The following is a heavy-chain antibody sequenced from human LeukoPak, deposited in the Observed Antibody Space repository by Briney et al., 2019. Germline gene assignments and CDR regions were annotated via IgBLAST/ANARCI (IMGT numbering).Heavy chain of an antibody. CDR2: ISSSGSTI. CDR1: GFTFSSYE. J-gene: IGHJ4*02. CDR3: ARDGTVTTILDY. Sequence: GGSLRLSCAASGFTFSSYEMNWVRQAPGKGLEGVSYISSSGSTIYYADSVKGRFTISRDNAKNALTLQMNSLRAEDTAVYYCARDGTVTTILDYWGQGTLVTVSS. D-gene: IGHD4-17*01. V-gene: IGHV3-48*03.